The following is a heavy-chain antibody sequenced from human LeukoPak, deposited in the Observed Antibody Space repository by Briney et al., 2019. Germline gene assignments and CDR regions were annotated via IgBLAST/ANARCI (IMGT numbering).Heavy chain of an antibody. CDR1: GFTFSSYG. CDR3: ARDYYGSGSYYTAVPDY. Sequence: GRSLRLSCAASGFTFSSYGMHWARQAPGKGLEWVAVIWYDGSNKYYADSVKGRFTISRDNSKNTLYLQMNSLRAEDTAVYYCARDYYGSGSYYTAVPDYWGQGTLVTVSS. V-gene: IGHV3-33*01. D-gene: IGHD3-10*01. CDR2: IWYDGSNK. J-gene: IGHJ4*02.